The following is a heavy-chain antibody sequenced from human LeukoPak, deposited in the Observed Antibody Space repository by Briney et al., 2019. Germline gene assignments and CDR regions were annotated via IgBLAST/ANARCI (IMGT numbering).Heavy chain of an antibody. CDR3: ARGSGVRYFDWLLYV. Sequence: ASVKVSCKASGYTFTSYGISWVRQAPGQGLEWMGWISAYNGNTNYAQKLQGRVTMTTDTSTSTAYMELRSLRSDDTAVYYCARGSGVRYFDWLLYVWGQGTLVTVSS. D-gene: IGHD3-9*01. V-gene: IGHV1-18*01. CDR2: ISAYNGNT. CDR1: GYTFTSYG. J-gene: IGHJ4*02.